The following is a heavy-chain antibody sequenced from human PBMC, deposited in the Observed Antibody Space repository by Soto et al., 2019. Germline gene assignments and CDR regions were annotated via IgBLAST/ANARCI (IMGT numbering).Heavy chain of an antibody. V-gene: IGHV1-69*13. CDR3: ARDTPLRYCSSTSCAPGGMDV. Sequence: SVKVSCKASGGTFSSYAISWVRQAPGQGLEWMGGIIPIFGTADYAQKFQGRVTITADESTSTAYMELSSLRSEDTAVYYCARDTPLRYCSSTSCAPGGMDVWAQGTTVPVSS. D-gene: IGHD2-2*01. CDR1: GGTFSSYA. CDR2: IIPIFGTA. J-gene: IGHJ6*02.